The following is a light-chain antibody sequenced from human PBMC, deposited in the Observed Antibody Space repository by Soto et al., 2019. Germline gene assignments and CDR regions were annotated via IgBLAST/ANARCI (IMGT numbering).Light chain of an antibody. CDR1: NSDVGAHYL. J-gene: IGLJ2*01. CDR2: GVT. CDR3: SSYTTSTTVE. Sequence: QSALTQPASVSGSPGQSITISCAGTNSDVGAHYLVSWYQHHPGKAPRLMIYGVTNRPSGVSNRFSGSKSGNTASLAISGLQDEDEADYYCSSYTTSTTVEFGGGTKLTVL. V-gene: IGLV2-14*01.